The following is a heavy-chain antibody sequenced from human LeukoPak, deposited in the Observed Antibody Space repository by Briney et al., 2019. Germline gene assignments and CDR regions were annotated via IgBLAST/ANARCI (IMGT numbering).Heavy chain of an antibody. CDR1: GGSISSYY. CDR3: ARGAQRYTKVVVAAWYDY. CDR2: IYYSGST. J-gene: IGHJ4*02. Sequence: SETLSLTCTVSGGSISSYYWSWIRQPPGKGLEWIGYIYYSGSTNYNPSLKSRVTISVDTSKNQFSLKLSSVTAADTAMYYCARGAQRYTKVVVAAWYDYWGQGTLVTVSS. D-gene: IGHD2-15*01. V-gene: IGHV4-59*12.